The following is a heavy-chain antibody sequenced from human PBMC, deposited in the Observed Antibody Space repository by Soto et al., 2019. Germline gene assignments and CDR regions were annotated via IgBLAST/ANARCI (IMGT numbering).Heavy chain of an antibody. Sequence: PSETLSLTCTVSGGSISSYYWSWIRRPPGKGLEWIGYIYYSGSTNYNPSLKSRVTISVDTSKNQFSLKLSSVTAADTAVYYCARVGYSYGYPYYYYGMDVWGQGTTVTVSS. D-gene: IGHD5-18*01. CDR2: IYYSGST. CDR1: GGSISSYY. CDR3: ARVGYSYGYPYYYYGMDV. J-gene: IGHJ6*02. V-gene: IGHV4-59*01.